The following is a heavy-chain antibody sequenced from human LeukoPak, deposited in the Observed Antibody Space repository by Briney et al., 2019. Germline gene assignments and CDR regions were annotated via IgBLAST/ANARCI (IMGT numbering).Heavy chain of an antibody. CDR1: GFTFSDYY. V-gene: IGHV3-11*01. Sequence: PGRSLRLSCAASGFTFSDYYMSWIRHAQGKGLEWDSYISSSGSTIYYADSVKGRFTISRDNAKNSLYLQMNSLRAEDTAVYYCARAPTNYYYYGGMDVWGQGTTVTVSS. CDR3: ARAPTNYYYYGGMDV. J-gene: IGHJ6*02. CDR2: ISSSGSTI.